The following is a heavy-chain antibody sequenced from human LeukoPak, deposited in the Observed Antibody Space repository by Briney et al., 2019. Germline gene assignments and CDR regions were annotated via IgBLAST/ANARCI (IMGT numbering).Heavy chain of an antibody. CDR2: INGSGSST. CDR1: GFTFSSYA. Sequence: GGSLRLSCAASGFTFSSYAMSWVRQAPGKGLEWVSVINGSGSSTNYADSVKGRFTISRDNSKNTLYLQMNSLRADDTVVYYCAKDRSDSSNWYLGDYWGQGTLVTVSS. CDR3: AKDRSDSSNWYLGDY. D-gene: IGHD6-13*01. V-gene: IGHV3-23*01. J-gene: IGHJ4*02.